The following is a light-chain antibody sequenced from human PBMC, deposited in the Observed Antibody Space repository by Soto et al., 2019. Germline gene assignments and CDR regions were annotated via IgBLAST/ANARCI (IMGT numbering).Light chain of an antibody. V-gene: IGKV1-39*01. Sequence: DIQMTQSPSTLSASVGDRVTITCRASQSVSSWLAWYQQKPGKAPKLLIYAATSLQSGVPSRFSGSESGTDFTLTISSLQPEDFATYYCQQSYSTPWTFGQGTKVDIK. CDR3: QQSYSTPWT. CDR2: AAT. CDR1: QSVSSW. J-gene: IGKJ1*01.